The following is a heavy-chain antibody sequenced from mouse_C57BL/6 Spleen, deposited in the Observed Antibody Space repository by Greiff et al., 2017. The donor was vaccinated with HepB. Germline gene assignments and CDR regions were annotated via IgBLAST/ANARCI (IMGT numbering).Heavy chain of an antibody. CDR3: AREGPIYDGYYDYAMDY. Sequence: ESGPGLVKPSQSLSLTCSVTGYSITSGYYWNWIRQFPGNKLEWMGYISYDGSNNYNPSLKNRISITRDTSKNQFFLKLNSVTTEDTATYYCAREGPIYDGYYDYAMDYWGQGTSVTVSS. CDR1: GYSITSGYY. V-gene: IGHV3-6*01. CDR2: ISYDGSN. D-gene: IGHD2-3*01. J-gene: IGHJ4*01.